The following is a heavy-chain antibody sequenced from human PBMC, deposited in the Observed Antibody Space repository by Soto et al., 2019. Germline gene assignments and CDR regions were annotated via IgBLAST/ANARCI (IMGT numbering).Heavy chain of an antibody. Sequence: ALLKLSCKTSGFPNTSFPIHWLIINPGQRLEWMGWINAGNGNTKYSQKFQGRVTITRDTSASTAYMELSSLRSEDTAVYYCARGPGGPDGPGDYWGQGTLVTVSS. CDR2: INAGNGNT. D-gene: IGHD2-15*01. V-gene: IGHV1-3*01. CDR3: ARGPGGPDGPGDY. CDR1: GFPNTSFP. J-gene: IGHJ4*02.